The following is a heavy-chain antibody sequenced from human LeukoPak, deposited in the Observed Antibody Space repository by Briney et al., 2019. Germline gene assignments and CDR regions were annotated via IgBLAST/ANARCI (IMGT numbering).Heavy chain of an antibody. J-gene: IGHJ6*02. CDR1: GGSISSGGYY. CDR2: IYYSGST. CDR3: ARAAMVRGVKGTWYYYGMDV. D-gene: IGHD3-10*01. Sequence: PSETLSLTCTVSGGSISSGGYYWSWIRQHPGKGLEWIGYIYYSGSTYYNPSLKSRVTVSVDTSKNQFSLKLSSATAADTAVYYCARAAMVRGVKGTWYYYGMDVWGQGTTVTVSS. V-gene: IGHV4-31*03.